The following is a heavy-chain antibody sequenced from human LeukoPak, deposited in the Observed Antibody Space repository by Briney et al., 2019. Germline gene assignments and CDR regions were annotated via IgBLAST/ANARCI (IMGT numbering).Heavy chain of an antibody. J-gene: IGHJ6*02. D-gene: IGHD3-10*01. CDR1: GYTFTSYG. Sequence: ASVKVSCKASGYTFTSYGISWVRQAPGQGLEWMGWISAYNGNTNYAQKLQGRVTMTTDTSTSTAYMELRSLRSDATAVYYCARGAYYGSGSGDYYYYGMDVWGQGTTVTVSS. CDR3: ARGAYYGSGSGDYYYYGMDV. CDR2: ISAYNGNT. V-gene: IGHV1-18*01.